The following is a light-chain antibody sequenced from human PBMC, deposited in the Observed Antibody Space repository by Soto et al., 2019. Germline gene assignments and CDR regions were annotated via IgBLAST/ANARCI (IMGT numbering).Light chain of an antibody. CDR3: QSYDGSLREGV. CDR1: SSNIGAGYD. CDR2: GNN. Sequence: QSVLTQPPSVSGAPGQRVTISCTGSSSNIGAGYDVHWYRHLPGTAPKLLIFGNNNRPSGVPDRFSGSKSGASASLAITGLQAEDEADYYCQSYDGSLREGVFGGGTKLTVL. J-gene: IGLJ3*02. V-gene: IGLV1-40*01.